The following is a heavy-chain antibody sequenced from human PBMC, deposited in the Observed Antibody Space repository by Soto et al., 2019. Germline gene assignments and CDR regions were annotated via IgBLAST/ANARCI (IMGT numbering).Heavy chain of an antibody. CDR2: IKSKTDGGTT. CDR1: GFTFSNAW. Sequence: PGGSLRLPCASSGFTFSNAWMSLVRQATGKGLEWVGRIKSKTDGGTTDYAAPVKGRFTISRDDSKNTLYLQMNSLKTEDTAVYYCTTLRLPYYDYIWGSYRRYWYFDLWGRGTLVTVSS. J-gene: IGHJ2*01. CDR3: TTLRLPYYDYIWGSYRRYWYFDL. D-gene: IGHD3-16*02. V-gene: IGHV3-15*01.